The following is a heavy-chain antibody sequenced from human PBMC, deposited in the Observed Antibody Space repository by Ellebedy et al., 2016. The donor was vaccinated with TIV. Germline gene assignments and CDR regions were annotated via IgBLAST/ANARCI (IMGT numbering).Heavy chain of an antibody. CDR1: GFTFNSYA. J-gene: IGHJ6*02. CDR3: AREVVGGQGDMDV. V-gene: IGHV3-30-3*01. D-gene: IGHD2-15*01. Sequence: PGGSLRLSCAASGFTFNSYAMHWVRQAPGKGLEWVAVISYDGNSKYYTDSVKGRFTISRDNSMTTLYLEMNSLRAEDTAVYYCAREVVGGQGDMDVWGQGTTVTVSS. CDR2: ISYDGNSK.